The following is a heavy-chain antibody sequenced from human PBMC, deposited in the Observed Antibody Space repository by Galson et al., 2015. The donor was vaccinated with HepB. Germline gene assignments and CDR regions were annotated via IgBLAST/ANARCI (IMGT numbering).Heavy chain of an antibody. D-gene: IGHD1-20*01. V-gene: IGHV7-4-1*02. Sequence: SVKVSCKASGYTFTGYGMNWVRQAPGRGLEWMGWINTKTGNPTYAQSFTGRFVFSLDTSVNTAYLQINSLEAEDSAVYYCARDLNNWNDVDWFDPWGQGTQVTVSS. CDR1: GYTFTGYG. CDR3: ARDLNNWNDVDWFDP. CDR2: INTKTGNP. J-gene: IGHJ5*02.